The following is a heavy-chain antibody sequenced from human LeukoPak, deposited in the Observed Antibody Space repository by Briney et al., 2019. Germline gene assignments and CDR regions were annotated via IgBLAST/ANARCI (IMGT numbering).Heavy chain of an antibody. CDR3: ARADGSLVAATRVWFDP. D-gene: IGHD2-15*01. Sequence: PSETLSLTCTVSGGSISSGGYYWSWIRQHPGKGLEWIGYIYYSGSTYYNPSLKSRVTISVDTSKNQFSLKLSSVTAADTAVYYCARADGSLVAATRVWFDPWGQGTLVTVSS. V-gene: IGHV4-31*03. CDR2: IYYSGST. CDR1: GGSISSGGYY. J-gene: IGHJ5*02.